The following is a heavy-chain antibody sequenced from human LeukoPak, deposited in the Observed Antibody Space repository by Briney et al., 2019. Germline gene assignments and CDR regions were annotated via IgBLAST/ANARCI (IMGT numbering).Heavy chain of an antibody. D-gene: IGHD3-3*01. CDR1: GDIFTADL. CDR3: ARENDFNYLFDY. V-gene: IGHV1-2*06. CDR2: INPTTGVT. Sequence: ASVKVSCKASGDIFTADLMLWVRQAPGQGREWMGRINPTTGVTTYAQRCQDRVTMTRDASVNTVYMELNRLTTADTAMYYCARENDFNYLFDYWGRGTLITVSS. J-gene: IGHJ4*02.